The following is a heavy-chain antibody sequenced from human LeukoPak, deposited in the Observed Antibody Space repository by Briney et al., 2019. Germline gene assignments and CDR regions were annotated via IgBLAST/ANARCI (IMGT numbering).Heavy chain of an antibody. CDR2: IFPGDSDT. CDR1: GYTFSSYW. J-gene: IGHJ4*02. Sequence: GESLKISCKGSGYTFSSYWIGWVRQMPGEGLVWMGIIFPGDSDTRYSPSLQCQVTISVDTSIGTAYLQWSSLKASDTAIYYCARQNDFRLDYWGQGTLVTVSS. V-gene: IGHV5-51*01. CDR3: ARQNDFRLDY. D-gene: IGHD3-3*01.